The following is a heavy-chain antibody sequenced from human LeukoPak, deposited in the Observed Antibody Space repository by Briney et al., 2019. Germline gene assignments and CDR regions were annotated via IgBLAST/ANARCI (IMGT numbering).Heavy chain of an antibody. CDR1: GYTFTSYG. CDR2: ISAYNGNT. J-gene: IGHJ4*02. D-gene: IGHD3-10*01. CDR3: ARDFPAYYYGSRSSFDY. Sequence: ASVKVSCKASGYTFTSYGISCVRQAAGQGLEWMGWISAYNGNTNYAQKLQGRVTMTTDTSTSTAYMELRSLRSDDTAVYYCARDFPAYYYGSRSSFDYWGQGTLVTVSS. V-gene: IGHV1-18*01.